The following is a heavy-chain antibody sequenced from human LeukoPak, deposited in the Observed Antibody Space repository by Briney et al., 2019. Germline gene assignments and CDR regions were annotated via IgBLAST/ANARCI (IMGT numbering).Heavy chain of an antibody. J-gene: IGHJ4*02. D-gene: IGHD4-17*01. Sequence: GGSLRLSCAASGFTFSSYSMNWVRQAPGKGLEWVSSISSSSSYIYYADSVKGRFTISRDNAKNSLYLQMNSLRAEDTAVYYCARDTKTTVTTAGYWGQGTLVTVSS. V-gene: IGHV3-21*01. CDR3: ARDTKTTVTTAGY. CDR2: ISSSSSYI. CDR1: GFTFSSYS.